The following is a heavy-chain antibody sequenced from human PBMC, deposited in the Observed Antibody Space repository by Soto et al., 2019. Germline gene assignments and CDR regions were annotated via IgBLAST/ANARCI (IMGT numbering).Heavy chain of an antibody. CDR3: TKEKSVMYSGYDAFDI. D-gene: IGHD5-12*01. CDR2: ISSSGTI. CDR1: GFTFSSYE. J-gene: IGHJ3*02. V-gene: IGHV3-48*03. Sequence: GGSLRLSCAASGFTFSSYEMEWVRQAPGKGLEWVAYISSSGTILYGDSVKGRFTISRDNADNSLYLQMNSLTAEDTAVYYCTKEKSVMYSGYDAFDIWGRGTMVTVS.